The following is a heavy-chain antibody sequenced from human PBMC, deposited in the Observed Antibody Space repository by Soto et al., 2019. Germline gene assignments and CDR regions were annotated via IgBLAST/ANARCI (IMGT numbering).Heavy chain of an antibody. CDR1: GGSISSHY. J-gene: IGHJ6*02. V-gene: IGHV4-59*11. CDR2: IYYRGNT. Sequence: KPSETLSLTCTVSGGSISSHYWSWVRQAPGKGLEWIGCIYYRGNTFYNPSLKSRGTISVDTSNNQFSLKLDSVTPADTAVYYCARDGREASGIDVWGQGTAVTVSS. CDR3: ARDGREASGIDV. D-gene: IGHD1-26*01.